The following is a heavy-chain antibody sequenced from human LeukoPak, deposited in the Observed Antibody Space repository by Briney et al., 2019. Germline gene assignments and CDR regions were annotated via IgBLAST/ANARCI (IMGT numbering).Heavy chain of an antibody. CDR2: INPNSGGT. D-gene: IGHD3-22*01. CDR1: GYTFTRYY. CDR3: ERDQAYYDSSGYYYAEDTDY. Sequence: ASVKVSCKASGYTFTRYYMHWVRQAPGQGLERMGWINPNSGGTNYAQKFQGRVTMTRDTSISTAYMELSRLRSDDTAVYYCERDQAYYDSSGYYYAEDTDYWGQGTLVTVSS. J-gene: IGHJ4*02. V-gene: IGHV1-2*02.